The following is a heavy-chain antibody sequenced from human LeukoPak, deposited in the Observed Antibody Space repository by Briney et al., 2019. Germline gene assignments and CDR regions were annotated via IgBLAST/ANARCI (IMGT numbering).Heavy chain of an antibody. V-gene: IGHV4-39*07. D-gene: IGHD5-18*01. J-gene: IGHJ4*02. CDR3: ARMDTAMDFFDY. CDR2: IFYSGST. CDR1: GGSISSSSYY. Sequence: SETLSLTCTVSGGSISSSSYYWGWIRQPPGTGLEWIGCIFYSGSTNYSPSLKSRVTISVDTSTNRFSLKLSSVTAADTAAYYCARMDTAMDFFDYWGQGTLVTVSS.